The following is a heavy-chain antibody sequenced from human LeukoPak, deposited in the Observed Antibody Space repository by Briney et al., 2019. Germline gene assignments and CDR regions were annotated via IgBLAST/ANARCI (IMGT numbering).Heavy chain of an antibody. J-gene: IGHJ4*02. CDR2: IYPGDPDT. V-gene: IGHV5-51*01. CDR3: AAGSGYYYFDY. D-gene: IGHD3-22*01. CDR1: GYTFTSYW. Sequence: GESLKISCKGSGYTFTSYWIGWVRQMPGKGLEWMGIIYPGDPDTRYSPSFQGQVTISAEKSISTAYLQWSSLKASDTAMYYCAAGSGYYYFDYWAQGTLVTVSS.